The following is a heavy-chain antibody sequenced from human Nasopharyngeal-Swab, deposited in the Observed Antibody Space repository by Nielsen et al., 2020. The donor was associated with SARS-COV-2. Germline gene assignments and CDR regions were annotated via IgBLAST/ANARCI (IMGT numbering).Heavy chain of an antibody. D-gene: IGHD6-13*01. CDR3: ARGRAAAVDY. Sequence: WIRQPPGKGLEWIGYIYYSGSTNYNPSLKSRVTISVDTSKYQFSLKLSSVTAADTAVYYCARGRAAAVDYWGQGTLVTVSS. CDR2: IYYSGST. V-gene: IGHV4-59*01. J-gene: IGHJ4*02.